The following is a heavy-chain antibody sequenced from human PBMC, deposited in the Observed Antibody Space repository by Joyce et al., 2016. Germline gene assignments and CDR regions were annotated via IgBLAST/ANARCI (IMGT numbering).Heavy chain of an antibody. CDR1: GKSLSELS. D-gene: IGHD6-19*01. Sequence: QVQLAQSGPEVKKPGASVKVSCKVSGKSLSELSMHWVQHFPRKGLEWLGGFHPEEGCSMYRVNLPGRVTMTEDTSTDTGYMELNSLAFEGTAIYYCAISSVHGWGLWVSWGQRTLVTVSS. CDR2: FHPEEGCS. J-gene: IGHJ5*02. CDR3: AISSVHGWGLWVS. V-gene: IGHV1-24*01.